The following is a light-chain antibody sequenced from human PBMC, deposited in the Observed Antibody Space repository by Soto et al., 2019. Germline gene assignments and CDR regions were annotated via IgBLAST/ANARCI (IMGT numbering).Light chain of an antibody. CDR1: QSISSSY. V-gene: IGKV3-20*01. CDR3: QQYGSSSYT. Sequence: EIVLTQSPGTLSLSPGERATLSCRASQSISSSYLAWYQQKPGQAPRLLIYAASSRATGIPDRFSGSGSGTDFPLTISSLEPEEFAVYYCQQYGSSSYTFGQGTQLEVK. CDR2: AAS. J-gene: IGKJ2*01.